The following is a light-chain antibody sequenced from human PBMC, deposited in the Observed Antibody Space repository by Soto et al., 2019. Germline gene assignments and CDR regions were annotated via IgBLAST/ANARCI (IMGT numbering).Light chain of an antibody. CDR2: EVS. V-gene: IGLV2-14*01. CDR1: SSDVGAYNH. CDR3: SLYTSENAYV. Sequence: QSALTQPASVSGSPGQSITISCTGTSSDVGAYNHVCWYQQHPGKAPKLMISEVSNRPSGVSDRFSGSKSGNTASLTISGLQAADEADYYCSLYTSENAYVFGTGTKVTVL. J-gene: IGLJ1*01.